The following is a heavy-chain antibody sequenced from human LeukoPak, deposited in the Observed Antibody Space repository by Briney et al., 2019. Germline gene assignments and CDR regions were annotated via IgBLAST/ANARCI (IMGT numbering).Heavy chain of an antibody. CDR1: GYTFTGYY. D-gene: IGHD3-3*01. CDR3: ASSRFLEWLYLLDY. Sequence: ASVKVSCKASGYTFTGYYMHWVRQAPGQGLEWMGWINPNSGGTNYAQKFQGRVTMTRDTSIITAYMELSSLRSDDTAVYYCASSRFLEWLYLLDYWGQGTVVTVSS. J-gene: IGHJ4*02. CDR2: INPNSGGT. V-gene: IGHV1-2*02.